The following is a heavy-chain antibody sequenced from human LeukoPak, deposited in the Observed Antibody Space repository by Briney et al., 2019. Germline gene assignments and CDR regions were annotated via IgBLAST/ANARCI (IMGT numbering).Heavy chain of an antibody. CDR3: ASDLATIAQGAFDI. J-gene: IGHJ3*02. CDR1: GFTFSSYS. CDR2: ISSSSSYI. D-gene: IGHD5-24*01. Sequence: GGSLRLSCAASGFTFSSYSMNWVRQAPGKGLEWVSSISSSSSYIYYADSVKGRFTISRDNAKNSLYLQMNSLRAEDTAVYYCASDLATIAQGAFDIWGQGTMVTVSS. V-gene: IGHV3-21*01.